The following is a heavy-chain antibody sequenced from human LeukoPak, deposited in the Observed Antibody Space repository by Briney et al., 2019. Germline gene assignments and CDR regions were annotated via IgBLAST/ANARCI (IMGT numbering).Heavy chain of an antibody. CDR3: ATTGNFYDMDV. CDR1: GFAFISTS. V-gene: IGHV3-48*04. J-gene: IGHJ6*03. D-gene: IGHD1-1*01. Sequence: AGRSLRLSCAASGFAFISTSIHWVRQAPGKGLEWLSYSSTVTGNIYYADSVKGRFTISRDNAKSSLYLQMSSLRAEDTAVYFCATTGNFYDMDVWGKGTTVTVSS. CDR2: SSTVTGNI.